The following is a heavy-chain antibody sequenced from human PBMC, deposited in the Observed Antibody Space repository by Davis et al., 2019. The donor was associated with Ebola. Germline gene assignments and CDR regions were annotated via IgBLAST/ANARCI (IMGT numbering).Heavy chain of an antibody. CDR2: IIPILGIA. J-gene: IGHJ6*02. D-gene: IGHD4-23*01. V-gene: IGHV1-69*04. CDR3: ARGGTTVVTHYYYGMDV. CDR1: GGTFSSYA. Sequence: SVKVSCKASGGTFSSYAIRWVRQAPGQGLEWMGRIIPILGIANYAQKFQGRVTITADKSTSTAYMELSSLRSEDTAVYYCARGGTTVVTHYYYGMDVWGQGTTVTVSS.